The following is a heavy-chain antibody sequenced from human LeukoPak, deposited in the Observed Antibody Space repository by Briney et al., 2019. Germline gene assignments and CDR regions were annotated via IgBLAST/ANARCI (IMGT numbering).Heavy chain of an antibody. J-gene: IGHJ3*02. CDR2: ISTNGGST. CDR1: GFSFRKYA. D-gene: IGHD4-11*01. V-gene: IGHV3-64*01. Sequence: GGSLRLSCAASGFSFRKYAMHWVRQAPGKGRESVSGISTNGGSTYHANSVKDRFTISRDNSKNTLYLQMGSLRTEDMAVYYCSRESTVIDAFDIWGQGTMVTVSS. CDR3: SRESTVIDAFDI.